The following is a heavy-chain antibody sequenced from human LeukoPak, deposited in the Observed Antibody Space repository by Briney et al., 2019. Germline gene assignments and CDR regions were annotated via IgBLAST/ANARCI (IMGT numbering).Heavy chain of an antibody. V-gene: IGHV1-69*04. CDR3: ARVFWSRQTYVMDV. J-gene: IGHJ6*02. CDR2: IIPILGIA. D-gene: IGHD3-3*01. CDR1: GGTFSSYA. Sequence: ASVKVSCKASGGTFSSYAISWVRQAPGQGLEWMGRIIPILGIANYAQKFQGRVTITADKSTSTAYMELSSLRSEDTAVYYCARVFWSRQTYVMDVWGQGTKVTVSS.